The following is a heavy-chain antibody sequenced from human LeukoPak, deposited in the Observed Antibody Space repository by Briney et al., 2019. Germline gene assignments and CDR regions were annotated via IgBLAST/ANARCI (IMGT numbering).Heavy chain of an antibody. D-gene: IGHD1-26*01. CDR1: GYTFTSYG. V-gene: IGHV1-18*01. CDR2: ISAYNGDT. J-gene: IGHJ4*02. Sequence: ASVKVSCKASGYTFTSYGITWVRQAPGQGLEWMAWISAYNGDTNYAQKLQGRVTLTTETSTTTAHLELRSLRSDDTAVYYCARGGPPGGSGSYSDYWGQGTLVTVSS. CDR3: ARGGPPGGSGSYSDY.